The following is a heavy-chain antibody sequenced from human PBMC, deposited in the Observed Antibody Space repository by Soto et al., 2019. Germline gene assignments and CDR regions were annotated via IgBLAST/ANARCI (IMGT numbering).Heavy chain of an antibody. Sequence: SETLSLTCAVSGDSITSGAYYWTCIRQHPGKGLEWIAYIHYSGRTYYNPSLKSRVTISVDTSNNQFSLKLSSVTAADTAVYYCARYYFDSSGYSNWFDPWGQGTLVTVSS. CDR1: GDSITSGAYY. J-gene: IGHJ5*02. CDR3: ARYYFDSSGYSNWFDP. D-gene: IGHD3-22*01. V-gene: IGHV4-31*11. CDR2: IHYSGRT.